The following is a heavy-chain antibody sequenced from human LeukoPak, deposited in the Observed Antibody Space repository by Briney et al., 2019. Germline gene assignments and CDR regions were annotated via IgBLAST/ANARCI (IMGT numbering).Heavy chain of an antibody. Sequence: GGSLRLSCAASGFTFSSDSMNWVRQAPGKGLEWVSSISSSSSYIYYADSVKGRFTISRDKAKNSLYLQMNSLRAEDTAVYYCARAVCSGGSCYFLLEWGYYYYYYMDVWGKGTTVTVSS. CDR2: ISSSSSYI. V-gene: IGHV3-21*01. CDR3: ARAVCSGGSCYFLLEWGYYYYYYMDV. CDR1: GFTFSSDS. J-gene: IGHJ6*03. D-gene: IGHD2-15*01.